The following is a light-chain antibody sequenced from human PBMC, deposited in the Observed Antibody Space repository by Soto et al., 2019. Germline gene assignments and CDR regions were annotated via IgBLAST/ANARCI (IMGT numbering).Light chain of an antibody. CDR1: SSDVGGYDY. V-gene: IGLV2-14*01. J-gene: IGLJ1*01. Sequence: QSVLTQPASVSGSPGQSITFSCTGTSSDVGGYDYVSWYQQHPGKAPKLMIYEVSNRPSGVSSRFSGSKSDNTASLTISGLQAEDEADYYCSSYTSRSTLVFGTGTKLTVL. CDR3: SSYTSRSTLV. CDR2: EVS.